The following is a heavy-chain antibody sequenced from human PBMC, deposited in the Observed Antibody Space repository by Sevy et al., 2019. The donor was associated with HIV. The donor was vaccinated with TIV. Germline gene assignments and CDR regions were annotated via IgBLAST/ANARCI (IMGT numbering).Heavy chain of an antibody. CDR1: GGSISGYY. V-gene: IGHV4-59*01. CDR2: THSNGNT. D-gene: IGHD3-10*01. CDR3: TRDRYTLVRGIIMTWFDP. J-gene: IGHJ5*02. Sequence: GSLRLSCTVSGGSISGYYWSWIRQSPGKGLEWIAYTHSNGNTNYNPSLKSRVTISIDTSKNQFSLKLSSVTAADTAVYYCTRDRYTLVRGIIMTWFDPWGQGTLVTVSS.